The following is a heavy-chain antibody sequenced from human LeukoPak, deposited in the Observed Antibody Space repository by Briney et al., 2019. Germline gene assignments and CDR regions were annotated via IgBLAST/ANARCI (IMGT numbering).Heavy chain of an antibody. J-gene: IGHJ4*02. CDR2: ISYDGSNK. V-gene: IGHV3-30*18. CDR3: AKDRYYGSGSFFDY. Sequence: GRSLGLSCAASGFTFSSYGMHWVRQAPGKGLEWVAVISYDGSNKYYADSVKGRFTISRDNSKNTLYLQMNSLRAEDTAVYYCAKDRYYGSGSFFDYWGQGTLVTVSS. CDR1: GFTFSSYG. D-gene: IGHD3-10*01.